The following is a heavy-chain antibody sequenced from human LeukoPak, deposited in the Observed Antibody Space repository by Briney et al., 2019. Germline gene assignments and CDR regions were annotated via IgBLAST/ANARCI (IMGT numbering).Heavy chain of an antibody. J-gene: IGHJ3*02. V-gene: IGHV3-30*18. CDR2: ISYDGSNK. Sequence: PGGSLRLSCAASGFTFSSYGMHWVRQAPGKGLEWVAVISYDGSNKHYADSVKGRFTISRDNSKNTLYLQMNSLRAEDTAVYYCAKLPSGTDAFDIWGQGTMVTVSS. CDR3: AKLPSGTDAFDI. D-gene: IGHD2-2*01. CDR1: GFTFSSYG.